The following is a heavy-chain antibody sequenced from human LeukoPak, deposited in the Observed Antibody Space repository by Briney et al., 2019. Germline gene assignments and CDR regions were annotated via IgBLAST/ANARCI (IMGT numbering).Heavy chain of an antibody. Sequence: SETLSLTCAVYGGSFSGYYWSWIRQPPGKGLEWIGEINHSGSTNYNPSLKSRVTISVDTSKNQFSLKLSSVTAADTAVYYCARDFRYFDLWGRGTLVTVSS. V-gene: IGHV4-34*01. CDR2: INHSGST. CDR3: ARDFRYFDL. CDR1: GGSFSGYY. J-gene: IGHJ2*01.